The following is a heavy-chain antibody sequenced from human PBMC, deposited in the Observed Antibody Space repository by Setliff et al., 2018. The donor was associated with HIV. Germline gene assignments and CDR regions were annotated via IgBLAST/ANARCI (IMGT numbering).Heavy chain of an antibody. CDR2: IYYGGSA. Sequence: SETLSLTCSVSCGSLSSYSWSWIRQVPGKGLEWIGNIYYGGSANYKPSLKSRVTISTDWHRNQFSLELRSVTTADTAVYYCARDFTYDNSGSLTGYGMDVWGQGTAVTVSS. D-gene: IGHD3-22*01. CDR3: ARDFTYDNSGSLTGYGMDV. J-gene: IGHJ6*02. V-gene: IGHV4-59*13. CDR1: CGSLSSYS.